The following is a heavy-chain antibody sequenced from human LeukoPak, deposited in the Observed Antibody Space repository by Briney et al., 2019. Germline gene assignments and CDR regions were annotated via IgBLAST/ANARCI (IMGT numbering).Heavy chain of an antibody. V-gene: IGHV4-34*01. CDR3: ARSLERLYDAFDI. CDR1: GGSFSGYY. CDR2: INHSGST. Sequence: PSETLSLTCAVYGGSFSGYYWSWIRQPPGKGLEWIGEINHSGSTNYNPSLKSRVTISVDTSKNQFSLKLSSVTAADTAVYYCARSLERLYDAFDIWGQGTMVTVSS. J-gene: IGHJ3*02. D-gene: IGHD1-1*01.